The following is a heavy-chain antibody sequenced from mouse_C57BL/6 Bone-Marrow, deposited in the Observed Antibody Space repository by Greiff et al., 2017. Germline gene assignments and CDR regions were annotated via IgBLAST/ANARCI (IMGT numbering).Heavy chain of an antibody. CDR1: GYTFTSYW. V-gene: IGHV1-69*01. Sequence: QVQLQQPGAELVMPGASVKLSCKASGYTFTSYWMHWVKQRPGQGLEWIGEIDPSDSYTNYNQKFKGKSTLTVDKSSSTAYMQLSSLTSEDSAVYYCARRAYYYGSRVYYYAMDYWGQGTSVTVSS. J-gene: IGHJ4*01. CDR3: ARRAYYYGSRVYYYAMDY. CDR2: IDPSDSYT. D-gene: IGHD1-1*01.